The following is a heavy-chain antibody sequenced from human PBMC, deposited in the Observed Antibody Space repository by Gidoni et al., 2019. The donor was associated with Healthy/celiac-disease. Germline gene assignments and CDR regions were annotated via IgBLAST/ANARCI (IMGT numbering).Heavy chain of an antibody. CDR2: IYTSGST. CDR1: GGPISSYY. Sequence: QVQLQESGPGLVKPSETLSLTCTVSGGPISSYYWSWIRQPAGKGLEWIGRIYTSGSTNYNPSLKSRVTMSVDTSKNQFSLKLSSVTAADTAVYYCAREVLWFGESLYYFDYWGQGTLVTVSS. D-gene: IGHD3-10*01. J-gene: IGHJ4*02. CDR3: AREVLWFGESLYYFDY. V-gene: IGHV4-4*07.